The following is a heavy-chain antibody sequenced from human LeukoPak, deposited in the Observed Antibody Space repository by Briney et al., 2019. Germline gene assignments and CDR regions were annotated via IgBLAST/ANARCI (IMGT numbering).Heavy chain of an antibody. CDR1: GHSISGFY. D-gene: IGHD3-22*01. J-gene: IGHJ4*02. CDR2: IYYSGST. Sequence: PSETLSLTCTVSGHSISGFYWSWIRQPPGKGLEWIGYIYYSGSTNYNPSLKSRVTISVDTSKSQFSLKLTSVTAADTAVYYCARRRYTSGYLDYWGQGTLVTVSS. CDR3: ARRRYTSGYLDY. V-gene: IGHV4-59*08.